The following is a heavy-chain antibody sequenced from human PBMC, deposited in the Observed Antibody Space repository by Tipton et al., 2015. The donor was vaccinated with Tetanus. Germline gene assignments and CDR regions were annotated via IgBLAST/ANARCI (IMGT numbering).Heavy chain of an antibody. CDR3: ARDIAIVRARDWYFDV. D-gene: IGHD2/OR15-2a*01. CDR1: GFTFSNYA. J-gene: IGHJ2*01. Sequence: SLRLSCAASGFTFSNYAMAWVRQAPGKGLEWVSGISVRGSHTYYADPVKGRFSISRDNSKNTVYLQMNSLRDEDTAVYYCARDIAIVRARDWYFDVWGRGTLVTVFS. V-gene: IGHV3-23*01. CDR2: ISVRGSHT.